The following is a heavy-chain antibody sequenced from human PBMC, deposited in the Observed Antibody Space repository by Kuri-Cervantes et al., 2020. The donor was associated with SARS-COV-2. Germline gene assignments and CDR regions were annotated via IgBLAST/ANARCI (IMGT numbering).Heavy chain of an antibody. CDR2: ISHSGST. D-gene: IGHD2-2*01. CDR3: ARHRPTSGYFQH. V-gene: IGHV4-34*01. Sequence: SETLSLTCAVYGGSFSGYYWSWIRQPPGKGLEWIGEISHSGSTNYNPSLKSRVTISVDTSKNQFSLKLSSVTAADTAVYYCARHRPTSGYFQHWGQGTLVTVSS. J-gene: IGHJ1*01. CDR1: GGSFSGYY.